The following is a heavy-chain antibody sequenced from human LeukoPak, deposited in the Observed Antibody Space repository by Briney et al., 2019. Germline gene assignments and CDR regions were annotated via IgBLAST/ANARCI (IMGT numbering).Heavy chain of an antibody. V-gene: IGHV4-38-2*02. CDR3: ARDRGAAAGNNWFDP. D-gene: IGHD6-13*01. CDR2: IYHSGST. J-gene: IGHJ5*02. CDR1: GYSISSGYY. Sequence: SETLPLTCAVSGYSISSGYYWGWIRQPPGKGLEWIGSIYHSGSTYYNPSLKSRVTISVDTSKNQFSLKLSSVTAADTAVYYCARDRGAAAGNNWFDPWGQGTLVTVSS.